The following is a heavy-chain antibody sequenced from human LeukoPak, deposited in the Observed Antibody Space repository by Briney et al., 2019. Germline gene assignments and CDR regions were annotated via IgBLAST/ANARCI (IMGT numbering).Heavy chain of an antibody. CDR3: ARSEYYDILTGSVWFDP. Sequence: GESLKISCEGSGYTFTTYWIAWVRQMPGKGLEWMGIIYPDDSDTRYSPSFQGQVTISVDKSISTAYLQRTSLKASDTAMYYCARSEYYDILTGSVWFDPWGQGTLVTVSS. V-gene: IGHV5-51*01. CDR2: IYPDDSDT. D-gene: IGHD3-9*01. J-gene: IGHJ5*02. CDR1: GYTFTTYW.